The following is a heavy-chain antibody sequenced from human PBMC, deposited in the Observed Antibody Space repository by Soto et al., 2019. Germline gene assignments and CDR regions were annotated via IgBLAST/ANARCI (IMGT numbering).Heavy chain of an antibody. J-gene: IGHJ6*02. V-gene: IGHV1-69*01. CDR1: RVAFSKFI. D-gene: IGHD6-19*01. CDR2: IIPIFGTA. Sequence: QAQLEQSGGEVKKPGSSVKVSCKASRVAFSKFIVTWVRQAPGLGLEWVGGIIPIFGTANYAQKFQGRVTISADESTSTSYMEVNNLISEDTAVYYCAKVRYSSPMGYYYGMDVWGQGTTVTVSS. CDR3: AKVRYSSPMGYYYGMDV.